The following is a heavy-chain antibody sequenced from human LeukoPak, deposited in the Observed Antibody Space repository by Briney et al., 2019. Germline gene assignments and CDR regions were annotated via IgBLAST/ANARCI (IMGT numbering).Heavy chain of an antibody. D-gene: IGHD3-3*01. V-gene: IGHV3-30-3*01. Sequence: GGSLGLSCAASGFTFSSYAMHWVRQAPGKGLEWVAVISYDGSNKYYADSVKGRFTISRDNSKNTLYLQMNSLRAEDTAVYYCARDLNYDFWSGLDYWGQGTLVTVSS. J-gene: IGHJ4*02. CDR3: ARDLNYDFWSGLDY. CDR2: ISYDGSNK. CDR1: GFTFSSYA.